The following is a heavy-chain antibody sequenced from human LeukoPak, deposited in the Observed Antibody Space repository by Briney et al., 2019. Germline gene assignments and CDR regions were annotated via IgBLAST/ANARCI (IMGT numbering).Heavy chain of an antibody. Sequence: SLTXXXSGGSISNTNWWTWVRPPPGKGLEWIGEVNLQGSTNYNPSVKSRVTISVDTSKNQFSLKLSSVTAADTAVYYCARTNQISETAFDIWGQGXXXX. CDR2: VNLQGST. J-gene: IGHJ3*02. CDR1: GGSISNTNW. CDR3: ARTNQISETAFDI. V-gene: IGHV4-4*02. D-gene: IGHD1-14*01.